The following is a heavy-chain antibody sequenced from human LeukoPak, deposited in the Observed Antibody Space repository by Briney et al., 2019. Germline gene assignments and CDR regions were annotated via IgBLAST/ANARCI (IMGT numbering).Heavy chain of an antibody. CDR1: GVSFSGYY. D-gene: IGHD3-22*01. Sequence: PSETLSLTCAVYGVSFSGYYWSWVRQAPGKGLEWVGEINHSGSTNYNPSLKSRVTISVDTSKNQFSLKLSSVTAADTAVYYCASFHYYDSRTGGPIDYWGQGTLVTVSS. CDR2: INHSGST. V-gene: IGHV4-34*01. J-gene: IGHJ4*02. CDR3: ASFHYYDSRTGGPIDY.